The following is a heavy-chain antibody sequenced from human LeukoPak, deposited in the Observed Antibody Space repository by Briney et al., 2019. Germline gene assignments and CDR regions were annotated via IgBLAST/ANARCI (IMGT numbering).Heavy chain of an antibody. D-gene: IGHD5-12*01. CDR3: ARFPVATYYYGMDV. Sequence: SETLSLTCAVYGGSFSGYYWSWIRQPPGKGLEWIGEINHSGSTNYNPSLRSRVTISVDTSKNQFSLKLSSVTAADTAVYYCARFPVATYYYGMDVWGQGTTVTVSS. CDR2: INHSGST. V-gene: IGHV4-34*01. J-gene: IGHJ6*02. CDR1: GGSFSGYY.